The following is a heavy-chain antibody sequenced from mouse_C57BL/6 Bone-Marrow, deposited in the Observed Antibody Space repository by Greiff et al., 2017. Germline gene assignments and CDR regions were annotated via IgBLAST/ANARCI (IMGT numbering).Heavy chain of an antibody. V-gene: IGHV5-2*01. CDR3: ARNYGYGLYAMDY. Sequence: EVKLMESGGGLVQPGESLKLSCESNEYEFPSHDMSWVRKTPEKRLELVAAINSDGGSTYDPDTMERRFIISRDNTKKTLYLQLSSLRSEDTALYYCARNYGYGLYAMDYWGQGTSVTVSS. CDR1: EYEFPSHD. D-gene: IGHD2-2*01. CDR2: INSDGGST. J-gene: IGHJ4*01.